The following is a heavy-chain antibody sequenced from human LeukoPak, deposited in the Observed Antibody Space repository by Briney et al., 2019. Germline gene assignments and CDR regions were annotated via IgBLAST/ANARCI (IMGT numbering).Heavy chain of an antibody. D-gene: IGHD2-2*01. V-gene: IGHV3-30-3*01. CDR1: GFTFSSYA. CDR2: ISYDGSNK. Sequence: GGSLRLSCAASGFTFSSYAMHWVRQAPGKGLEWVAVISYDGSNKYYADSVKGRFTISRDSSKNTLYLQMNSLRAEDTAVYYCAKAPYCSSISCYRGYYMDVWGKGTTVTVSS. CDR3: AKAPYCSSISCYRGYYMDV. J-gene: IGHJ6*03.